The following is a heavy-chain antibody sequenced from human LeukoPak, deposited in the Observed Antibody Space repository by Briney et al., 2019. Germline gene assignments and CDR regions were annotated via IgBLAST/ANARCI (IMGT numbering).Heavy chain of an antibody. V-gene: IGHV4-38-2*01. D-gene: IGHD6-13*01. CDR2: IYHSGST. J-gene: IGHJ4*02. Sequence: PSETLSLTCAVSGYSISSGYYWGWIRQPPGKGLEWIGSIYHSGSTYYNPSLKSRVTISVDTSKNQFSLKPSSVTAADTAVYYCARLRSSSLVDYWGQGTLVTVSS. CDR1: GYSISSGYY. CDR3: ARLRSSSLVDY.